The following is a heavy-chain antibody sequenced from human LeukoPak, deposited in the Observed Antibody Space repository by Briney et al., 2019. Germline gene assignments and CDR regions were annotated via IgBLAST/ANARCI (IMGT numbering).Heavy chain of an antibody. V-gene: IGHV3-53*05. D-gene: IGHD2-8*01. CDR3: ARELTY. CDR1: GLTICSRY. Sequence: GGSLRLSCVASGLTICSRYMNWVRQAPGKGLEWVSALYLAGNTYYADSVRGRFTISRDNSKNTLYLQMNSLRAEDTAVYYCARELTYWGQGTLVTVSS. CDR2: LYLAGNT. J-gene: IGHJ4*02.